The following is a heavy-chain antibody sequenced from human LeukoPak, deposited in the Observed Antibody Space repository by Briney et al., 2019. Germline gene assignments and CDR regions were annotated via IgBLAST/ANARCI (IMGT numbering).Heavy chain of an antibody. CDR1: GFTFSSYE. CDR3: ARVASIASLLDY. V-gene: IGHV3-48*03. Sequence: PGGSLRLSCAASGFTFSSYEMNWFRQAPGKGLEWVSYISSSGSTIYYADSVKGRFTISRDNAKNSLYLQMNSLRAEDTAVYYCARVASIASLLDYWGQGTLVTVSS. D-gene: IGHD3-16*02. J-gene: IGHJ4*02. CDR2: ISSSGSTI.